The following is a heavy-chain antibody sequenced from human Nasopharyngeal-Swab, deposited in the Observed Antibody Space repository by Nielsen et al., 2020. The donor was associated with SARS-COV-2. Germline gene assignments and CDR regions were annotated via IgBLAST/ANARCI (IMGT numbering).Heavy chain of an antibody. Sequence: YVKVSCKASGGTFSSSAISWVRQAPGQGLEWMGGIIPILGIANYAQKFQGRVTIPADKSTSTAYMELISLRSEDTAVYYCAREAPRGDCCGGRCNDGVGAFDIWGQGTMVTVSS. CDR1: GGTFSSSA. J-gene: IGHJ3*02. V-gene: IGHV1-69*10. CDR3: AREAPRGDCCGGRCNDGVGAFDI. D-gene: IGHD2-15*01. CDR2: IIPILGIA.